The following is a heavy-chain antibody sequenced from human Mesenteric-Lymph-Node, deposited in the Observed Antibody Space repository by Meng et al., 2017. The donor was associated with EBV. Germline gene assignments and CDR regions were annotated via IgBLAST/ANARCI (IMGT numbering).Heavy chain of an antibody. J-gene: IGHJ4*02. V-gene: IGHV2-5*02. Sequence: QITLKESGPTLVKPTQTLTLTCTFSGFSLSTSGVGVGWIRQPPGKAPEWLALIYWDDDKRYSPSLKSRLTITKDTSKNQVVLTMTNMDPVDTGTYYCAHRPGYSGSFDFDYWGQGTLVTVSS. CDR1: GFSLSTSGVG. CDR3: AHRPGYSGSFDFDY. CDR2: IYWDDDK. D-gene: IGHD1-26*01.